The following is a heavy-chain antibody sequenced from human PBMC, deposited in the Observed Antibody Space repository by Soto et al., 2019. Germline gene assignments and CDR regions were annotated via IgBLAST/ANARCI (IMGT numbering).Heavy chain of an antibody. Sequence: QVQLVESGGGVVQPGRSLRLSCAASGFTFSSYGMHWVRRAPGKGLEWAAVIWYDGSNKHYADSVKGRFTISRDNSKNTLYLQMNSLRAEDTAVYYCVSSRSGYYFNYWGQGTLVIVSS. D-gene: IGHD6-6*01. CDR2: IWYDGSNK. CDR3: VSSRSGYYFNY. V-gene: IGHV3-33*01. J-gene: IGHJ4*02. CDR1: GFTFSSYG.